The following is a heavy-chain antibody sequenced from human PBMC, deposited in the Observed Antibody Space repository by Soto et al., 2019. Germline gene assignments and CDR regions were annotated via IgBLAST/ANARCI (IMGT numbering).Heavy chain of an antibody. D-gene: IGHD5-12*01. J-gene: IGHJ5*02. CDR2: IYYSGST. V-gene: IGHV4-31*03. CDR3: AREEGGGYDHRWFDP. Sequence: QVQLQESGPGLVKPSQTLSLTCTVSGGSISSGGYYWSWIRQHPGKGLEWIGYIYYSGSTYYNPSLTSRVTISVDPSKNQFSLKLSSVTAADTAVYYCAREEGGGYDHRWFDPWGQGTLVTVSS. CDR1: GGSISSGGYY.